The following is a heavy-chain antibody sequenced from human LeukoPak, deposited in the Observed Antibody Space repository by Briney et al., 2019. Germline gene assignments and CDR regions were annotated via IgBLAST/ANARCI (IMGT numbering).Heavy chain of an antibody. Sequence: GRSLRLSCVASGFAFRGSAMHWVRQVPGKGLEWVSGISWSSEYMFYADSVKGRFTISRDNAENSLYLQMDSLRVEDTALYFCAKGGSVCTNEICRYFDYWGQGALVTVSS. V-gene: IGHV3-9*01. D-gene: IGHD2-8*01. CDR1: GFAFRGSA. CDR3: AKGGSVCTNEICRYFDY. CDR2: ISWSSEYM. J-gene: IGHJ4*02.